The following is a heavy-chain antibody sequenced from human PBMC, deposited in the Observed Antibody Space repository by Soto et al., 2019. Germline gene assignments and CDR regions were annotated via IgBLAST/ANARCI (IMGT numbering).Heavy chain of an antibody. CDR1: GGTFSSYA. CDR3: ARESWGVAGNEN. CDR2: TIPIFGTA. D-gene: IGHD6-19*01. Sequence: QVQLVQSGAEVKKPGSSVKVSCKASGGTFSSYAISWVRQAPGQGLEWMGGTIPIFGTANYAQKFQGRVTITADESTRTAYMELSSLRSEDTAVYFCARESWGVAGNENWGQGTLVTVSS. J-gene: IGHJ4*02. V-gene: IGHV1-69*01.